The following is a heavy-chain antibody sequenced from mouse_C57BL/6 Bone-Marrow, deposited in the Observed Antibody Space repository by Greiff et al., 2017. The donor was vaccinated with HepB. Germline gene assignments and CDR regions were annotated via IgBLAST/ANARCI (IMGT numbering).Heavy chain of an antibody. J-gene: IGHJ2*01. V-gene: IGHV1-82*01. CDR3: ASSYYGYDGY. CDR1: GYAFSSSW. CDR2: IYPGDGDT. Sequence: QVQLKESGPELVKPGASVKISCKASGYAFSSSWMNWVKQRPGKGLEWIGRIYPGDGDTNYNGKFKGKATLTADKSSSTAYMQLSSLTSEDSAVYFCASSYYGYDGYWGQGTTLTVSS. D-gene: IGHD2-9*01.